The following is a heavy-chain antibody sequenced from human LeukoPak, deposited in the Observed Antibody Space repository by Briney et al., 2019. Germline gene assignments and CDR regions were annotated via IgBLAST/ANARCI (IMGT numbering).Heavy chain of an antibody. CDR1: GYSFTSYW. D-gene: IGHD2-2*02. CDR3: ARRTYCSSTSCYTVFDY. J-gene: IGHJ4*02. Sequence: GESLKISCKGSGYSFTSYWIGWVRQMPGKGLEWMGIIYPGDSDTRYSPFFQGQVTISADKSISTAYLQWSSLKASDTAMYYCARRTYCSSTSCYTVFDYWGQGTLVTVSS. CDR2: IYPGDSDT. V-gene: IGHV5-51*01.